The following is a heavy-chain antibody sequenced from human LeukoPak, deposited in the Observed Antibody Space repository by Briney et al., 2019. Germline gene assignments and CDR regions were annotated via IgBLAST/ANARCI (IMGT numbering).Heavy chain of an antibody. Sequence: GGSWRLSCAASGFTFSSYGMHWVRQAPAKGLEWVAVMWYDGTNKHYADSVKGRFTISRDNSKNTLYLQMNSLRVEDTAVYYCARDRYSSSSGVDYWGQGTLVTVSS. J-gene: IGHJ4*02. D-gene: IGHD6-6*01. CDR2: MWYDGTNK. V-gene: IGHV3-33*01. CDR3: ARDRYSSSSGVDY. CDR1: GFTFSSYG.